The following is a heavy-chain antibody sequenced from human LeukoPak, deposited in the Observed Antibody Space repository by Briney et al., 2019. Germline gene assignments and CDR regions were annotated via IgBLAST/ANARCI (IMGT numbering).Heavy chain of an antibody. CDR2: IYSGGST. CDR1: GFTVSSNY. Sequence: GGSLRLSCAASGFTVSSNYMSWVRQAPGKGLEWVSVIYSGGSTYYADSVKGRFTISRDNSKNTLYLQMNSLRAEDTAVYYCARVSYGSGLYYFDYWGQGTLVTVSS. CDR3: ARVSYGSGLYYFDY. D-gene: IGHD3-10*01. V-gene: IGHV3-66*01. J-gene: IGHJ4*02.